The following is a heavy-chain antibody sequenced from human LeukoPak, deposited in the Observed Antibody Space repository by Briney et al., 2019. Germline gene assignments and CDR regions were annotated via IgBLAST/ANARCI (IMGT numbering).Heavy chain of an antibody. J-gene: IGHJ4*02. CDR2: IKKDGSEK. Sequence: GGSLRLSCAASGFTFSTYWMSWVRQAPGKGLEWVANIKKDGSEKYYMDSVKGRFTISRDHAENSLYLQMNSLRAEDTAVYYCAREGVRCSGRSCLKAYWGQGTQVTVSS. V-gene: IGHV3-7*03. D-gene: IGHD2-15*01. CDR1: GFTFSTYW. CDR3: AREGVRCSGRSCLKAY.